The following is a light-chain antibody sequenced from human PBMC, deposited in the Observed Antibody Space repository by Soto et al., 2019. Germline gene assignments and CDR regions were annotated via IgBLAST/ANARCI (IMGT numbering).Light chain of an antibody. CDR2: EVT. CDR1: SSDIGGYNY. CDR3: SSYSSKTPPYV. Sequence: QSVLAQPASVSGSPGQSITISCTGGSSDIGGYNYVSWYQQHPGRAPRLLILEVTNRPSGVPDRFSGSKSGNTASLIIRGLQAEDEADYFCSSYSSKTPPYVFGTGTKLTAL. V-gene: IGLV2-14*01. J-gene: IGLJ1*01.